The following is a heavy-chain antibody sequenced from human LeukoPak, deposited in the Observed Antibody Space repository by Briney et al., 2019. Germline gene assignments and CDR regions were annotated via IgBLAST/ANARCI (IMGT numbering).Heavy chain of an antibody. J-gene: IGHJ5*02. D-gene: IGHD3-10*01. CDR2: IYYSGST. V-gene: IGHV4-39*01. CDR3: ARHLYYYGSGSYLP. CDR1: GGSISSSSYY. Sequence: PSETLSLTCTVSGGSISSSSYYWGWIRQPPGKGLEWIVSIYYSGSTYYNPSLKSRVTISVDTPKNQFSLKLSSVTAADTAVYYCARHLYYYGSGSYLPWGQGTLVTVSS.